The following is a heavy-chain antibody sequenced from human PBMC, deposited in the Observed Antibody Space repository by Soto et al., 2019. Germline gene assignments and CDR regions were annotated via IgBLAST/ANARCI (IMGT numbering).Heavy chain of an antibody. CDR1: GFSLSTSGVG. D-gene: IGHD6-13*01. V-gene: IGHV2-5*01. Sequence: SGPTLVNPTQPLTLTCTFSGFSLSTSGVGVGWIRQPPGKALEWLALIYWNDDKRYSPSLKSRLTITKDTSKNQVVLTMTNMDPVDTATYYCAHRNSSSWYLWVFDYWGQGTLVTVSS. CDR3: AHRNSSSWYLWVFDY. CDR2: IYWNDDK. J-gene: IGHJ4*02.